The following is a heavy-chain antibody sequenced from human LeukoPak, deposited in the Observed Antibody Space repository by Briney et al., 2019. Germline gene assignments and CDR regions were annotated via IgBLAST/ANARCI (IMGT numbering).Heavy chain of an antibody. V-gene: IGHV4-59*01. D-gene: IGHD5-18*01. J-gene: IGHJ4*02. CDR3: ARIYTYGRIDY. CDR2: MYYSGST. Sequence: PSETLSLTCTVSGGSFSSNYWSWLRQPPGKGLEWIGYMYYSGSTNYNPSLKSRVTISIDTSKNQFSLTLSSVTAADTAIYCCARIYTYGRIDYWGQGTLVTVSP. CDR1: GGSFSSNY.